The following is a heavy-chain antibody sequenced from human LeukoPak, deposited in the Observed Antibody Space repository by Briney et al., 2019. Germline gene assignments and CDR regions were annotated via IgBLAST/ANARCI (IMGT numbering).Heavy chain of an antibody. J-gene: IGHJ4*02. CDR2: ITSSSTI. V-gene: IGHV3-48*01. Sequence: TGGSLRLSCAASGFTFSNYNMNWVRQAPGKGLEWVSHITSSSTIYYADSVKGRFTISRDNAKNSLYLQMSSLRGENTAVYYCARRFDSWGQGTLVTVSS. CDR3: ARRFDS. CDR1: GFTFSNYN.